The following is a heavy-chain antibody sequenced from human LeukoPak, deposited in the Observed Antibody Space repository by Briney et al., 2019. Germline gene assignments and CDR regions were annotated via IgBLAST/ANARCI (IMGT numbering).Heavy chain of an antibody. CDR1: GYTFTSYG. CDR2: ISAYNGNT. V-gene: IGHV1-18*01. CDR3: ARDLISRWELPNDAFDI. D-gene: IGHD1-26*01. Sequence: ASVKVSCEASGYTFTSYGISWVRQAPGQGLEWMGWISAYNGNTNDAQKLQGRVTMTTDTSTSTAYMELGSLRSDDTAVYYCARDLISRWELPNDAFDIWGQGTMVTVSS. J-gene: IGHJ3*02.